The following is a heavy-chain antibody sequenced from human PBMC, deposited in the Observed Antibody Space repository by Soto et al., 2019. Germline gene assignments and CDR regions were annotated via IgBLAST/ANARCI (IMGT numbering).Heavy chain of an antibody. D-gene: IGHD2-2*01. CDR3: AKSRDIVVVPAAIPYYFDY. CDR1: GFTFSSYA. V-gene: IGHV3-23*01. J-gene: IGHJ4*02. Sequence: LRLSCAASGFTFSSYAMKWVRQAPGKGLEWVSLIGESGTATYYADSVKGRFTISRDNSKNTLYLQMNSLRAEDTAVYYCAKSRDIVVVPAAIPYYFDYWGQGTLVTVSS. CDR2: IGESGTAT.